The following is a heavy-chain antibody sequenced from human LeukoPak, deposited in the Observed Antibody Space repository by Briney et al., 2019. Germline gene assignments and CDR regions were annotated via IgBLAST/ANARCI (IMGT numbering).Heavy chain of an antibody. CDR1: GFTFSSYA. CDR2: IKKDGSEK. V-gene: IGHV3-7*01. J-gene: IGHJ4*02. D-gene: IGHD6-19*01. CDR3: ARVLVRGSCWYVSALDY. Sequence: GGSLRLTCAASGFTFSSYAMSWVRQPPGKGLEGVANIKKDGSEKYNVDSVNGRFTLSSHNAKNSLYLQTNSLRAEDTAVYCCARVLVRGSCWYVSALDYWGRGTLVTVSS.